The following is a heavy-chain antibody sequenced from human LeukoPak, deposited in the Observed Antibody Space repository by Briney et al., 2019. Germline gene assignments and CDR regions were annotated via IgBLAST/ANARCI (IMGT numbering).Heavy chain of an antibody. CDR2: INHSGST. Sequence: SETLSLTCAVYGGSFSGYYWSWIRQPPGEGLEWIGEINHSGSTNYNPSLKSRVTISVDTSKNQFYLKLSSVTAADTAVYYCARGRLAARHYFDYWGQGTLVTVSS. CDR1: GGSFSGYY. J-gene: IGHJ4*02. CDR3: ARGRLAARHYFDY. V-gene: IGHV4-34*01. D-gene: IGHD6-6*01.